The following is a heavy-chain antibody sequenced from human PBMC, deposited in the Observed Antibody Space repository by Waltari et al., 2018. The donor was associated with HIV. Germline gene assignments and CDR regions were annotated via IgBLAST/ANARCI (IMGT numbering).Heavy chain of an antibody. Sequence: QEHLLACGGGLVKPGGSVRLSCAASGFTFRDYYMSWVRQAPWKGMAWVSSINTGGANSPYADSVKRPLTISRHNSKNFLYLQINYVRAEDTVVYYCAISRFSGYDFPAYFDSWGQGTLVTVSS. J-gene: IGHJ4*02. CDR3: AISRFSGYDFPAYFDS. D-gene: IGHD5-12*01. CDR1: GFTFRDYY. V-gene: IGHV3-11*01. CDR2: INTGGANS.